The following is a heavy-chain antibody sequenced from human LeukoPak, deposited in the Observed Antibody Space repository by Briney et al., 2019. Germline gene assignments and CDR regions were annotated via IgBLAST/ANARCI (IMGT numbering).Heavy chain of an antibody. Sequence: SETLSLTCAVSGYSISSGYYWGWIRQPPGKGLEWIGSIYHSGSTYYNPSVKSRVTISVDTSKNQFSLKLSSVTAADTAVYYCARDSVSKYCSGGRCDTYYFDYWGQGTLVTVSS. V-gene: IGHV4-38-2*02. J-gene: IGHJ4*02. CDR1: GYSISSGYY. CDR2: IYHSGST. D-gene: IGHD2-15*01. CDR3: ARDSVSKYCSGGRCDTYYFDY.